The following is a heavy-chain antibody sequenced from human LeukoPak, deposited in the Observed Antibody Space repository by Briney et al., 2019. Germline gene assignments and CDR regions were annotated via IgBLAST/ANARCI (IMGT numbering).Heavy chain of an antibody. Sequence: GGSLRLSCAASGFTVSSNHMSWVRQAPGKGLEWVSVIYSGGSTYYADSVKGRFTISRDNSKNTLYLQMNSLRAEDTAVYYCASLGRDGYNYFDYWGQGTLVTVSS. D-gene: IGHD5-24*01. CDR1: GFTVSSNH. J-gene: IGHJ4*02. CDR2: IYSGGST. CDR3: ASLGRDGYNYFDY. V-gene: IGHV3-53*01.